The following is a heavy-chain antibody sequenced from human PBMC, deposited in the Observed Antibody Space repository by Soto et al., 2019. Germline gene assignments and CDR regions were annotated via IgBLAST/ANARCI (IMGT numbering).Heavy chain of an antibody. Sequence: GGSLRLSCAASGFTFSSYGMHWVRQAPGKGLEWVAVIWYDGSNKYYADSVKGRSTISRDNSKNTLYLQMNSLRAEDTAVYYCARGGDYHAPSYYYYGMDVWGQGTTVTVSS. V-gene: IGHV3-33*01. D-gene: IGHD3-10*01. CDR3: ARGGDYHAPSYYYYGMDV. CDR2: IWYDGSNK. CDR1: GFTFSSYG. J-gene: IGHJ6*02.